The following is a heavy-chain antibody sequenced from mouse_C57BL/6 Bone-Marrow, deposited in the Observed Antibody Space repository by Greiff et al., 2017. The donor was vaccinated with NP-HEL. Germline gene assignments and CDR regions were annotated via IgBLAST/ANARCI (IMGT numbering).Heavy chain of an antibody. CDR1: GFTFSDYY. J-gene: IGHJ1*03. CDR3: ARDPNFYWYFDV. CDR2: INYDGSST. Sequence: EVQLVESEGGLVQPGRSMKLSCTASGFTFSDYYMAWVRQVPEKGLEWVANINYDGSSTYYLDSLKSRFIISRDNAKNILYLQMSSLKSEDTATYYCARDPNFYWYFDVWGTGTTVTVSS. V-gene: IGHV5-16*01.